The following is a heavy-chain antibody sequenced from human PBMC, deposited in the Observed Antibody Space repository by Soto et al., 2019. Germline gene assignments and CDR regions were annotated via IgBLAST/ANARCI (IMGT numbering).Heavy chain of an antibody. CDR2: ISAHNGNT. V-gene: IGHV1-18*01. CDR1: GYPFTSHG. Sequence: ASVKVSCKASGYPFTSHGISWVRQAPGQELEWMGWISAHNGNTNYAQTLQGRVTMTTATTTSTAYMELRSLRSDDTAVYYCARLSSNWFDPWGQGTLVTVSS. J-gene: IGHJ5*02. CDR3: ARLSSNWFDP.